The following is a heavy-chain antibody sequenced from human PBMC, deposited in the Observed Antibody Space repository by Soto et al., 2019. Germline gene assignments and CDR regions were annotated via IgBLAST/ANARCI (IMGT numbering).Heavy chain of an antibody. J-gene: IGHJ4*02. Sequence: PSETLSLTCNVSGGSIDRSNYYWDWLRQPPGKGLEWIGTTYYNGNAYYNPSLKSRVSMSVDTSKNQFSLKLVSVTAADTAVYYCARHFVPAVIKGWGYWGQGTLLTVS. V-gene: IGHV4-39*01. D-gene: IGHD3-10*01. CDR3: ARHFVPAVIKGWGY. CDR2: TYYNGNA. CDR1: GGSIDRSNYY.